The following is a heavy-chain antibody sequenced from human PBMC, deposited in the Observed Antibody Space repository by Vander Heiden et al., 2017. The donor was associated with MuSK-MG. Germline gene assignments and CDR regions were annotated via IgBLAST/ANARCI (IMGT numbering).Heavy chain of an antibody. CDR3: AKDQSTDSSDYYYVAAFDI. J-gene: IGHJ3*02. Sequence: VQLLESGGGLVQPGGSLSLSCAASGLPFSIYAMNWVRQAPGKGLQWVSSIRGSGTRTDYADSVKGRFTISRDNSKNTLYLQMNSLRAEDTAVYYCAKDQSTDSSDYYYVAAFDIWGQGTMVTVSS. CDR1: GLPFSIYA. CDR2: IRGSGTRT. V-gene: IGHV3-23*01. D-gene: IGHD3-22*01.